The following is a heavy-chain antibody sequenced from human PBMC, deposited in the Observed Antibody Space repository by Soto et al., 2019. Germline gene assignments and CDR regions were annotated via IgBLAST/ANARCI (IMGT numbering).Heavy chain of an antibody. CDR3: ARREIEGPIDY. Sequence: QVQLQESGPGLVKPSHTLSLTCAVSGYSISSINWWCWIRQPPGKGLEWIGYIYYSGTTYYNPSLKSRVTMSVDTSKNQFSLKLTSVTAVDTAVYYCARREIEGPIDYWGQGTLVTVSS. D-gene: IGHD1-26*01. J-gene: IGHJ4*02. V-gene: IGHV4-28*01. CDR2: IYYSGTT. CDR1: GYSISSINW.